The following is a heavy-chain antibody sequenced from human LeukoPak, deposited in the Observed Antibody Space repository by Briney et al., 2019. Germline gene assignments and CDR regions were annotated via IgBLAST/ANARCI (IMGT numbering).Heavy chain of an antibody. V-gene: IGHV4-59*01. CDR1: GGSISSYY. J-gene: IGHJ3*02. CDR2: IYYSGST. CDR3: ARSGPQAFDI. Sequence: SGPGLVKPSETLSLTCTVSGGSISSYYWSWIRQPPGKGLEWIGYIYYSGSTNYNPSLKSRVTISVDTSKNQFSPKLISVTAADTAVYYCARSGPQAFDIWGQGTMVTVSS.